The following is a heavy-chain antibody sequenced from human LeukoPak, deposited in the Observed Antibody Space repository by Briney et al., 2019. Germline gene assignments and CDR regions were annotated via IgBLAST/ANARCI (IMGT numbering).Heavy chain of an antibody. CDR3: ARVDTAMVSIDY. Sequence: PSETLSLTCTVSGDSISSSSSYWGWIRQPPGEGLEWIGSIYYSGSTYYDTSLKSRVTISVDTSKNQFSLRLNSVTAADTAVYYCARVDTAMVSIDYWGQGTLVTVSS. CDR1: GDSISSSSSY. V-gene: IGHV4-39*01. CDR2: IYYSGST. D-gene: IGHD5-18*01. J-gene: IGHJ4*02.